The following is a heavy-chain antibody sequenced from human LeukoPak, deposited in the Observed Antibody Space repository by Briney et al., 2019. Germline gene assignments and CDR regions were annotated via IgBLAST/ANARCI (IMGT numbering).Heavy chain of an antibody. CDR1: GFTFRSYA. V-gene: IGHV3-23*01. Sequence: PGGSLRLSCAASGFTFRSYAMSWVHQDQGEGLEWVSAVSGSGATTYYPDSVKGRFTISRDNSKNTLYLQMHSLRAEDTALYYCAKDLNRYYYDTGGYYYDYWGQGTLVTVSS. J-gene: IGHJ4*02. CDR3: AKDLNRYYYDTGGYYYDY. D-gene: IGHD3-22*01. CDR2: VSGSGATT.